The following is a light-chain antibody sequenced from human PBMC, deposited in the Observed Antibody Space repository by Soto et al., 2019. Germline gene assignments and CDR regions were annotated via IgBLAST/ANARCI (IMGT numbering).Light chain of an antibody. V-gene: IGKV3-11*01. CDR3: QQRSNWPLVT. CDR1: QSVNTY. J-gene: IGKJ4*01. Sequence: EIVLTQSPATLSLSPGERATLSCRASQSVNTYLAWYQQKPGQAPRLLIYDASNRATGVPARFSGSGSGTEFTLTISSLEPEDFVVYYCQQRSNWPLVTFGGGTKVEIK. CDR2: DAS.